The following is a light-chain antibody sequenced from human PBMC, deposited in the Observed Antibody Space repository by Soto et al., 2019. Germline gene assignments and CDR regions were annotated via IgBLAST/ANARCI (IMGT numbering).Light chain of an antibody. J-gene: IGKJ5*01. V-gene: IGKV3-20*01. CDR2: GAS. CDR3: QQYGSSPPIT. CDR1: QSVSSSY. Sequence: EIVLTQSPGTLSLSPGERATLSCRASQSVSSSYLAWYQQKPGQAPRLLIYGASSRATGIPDRFSGSGSGTEFTLTISRLEPEDVGVYYCQQYGSSPPITFGQGTRLEIK.